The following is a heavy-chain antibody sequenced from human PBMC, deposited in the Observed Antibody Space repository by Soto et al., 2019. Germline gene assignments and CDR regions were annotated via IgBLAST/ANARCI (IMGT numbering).Heavy chain of an antibody. CDR2: IYWDDDK. D-gene: IGHD2-15*01. J-gene: IGHJ4*02. CDR1: GFSLSTSGVG. Sequence: QITLKESGPTLVKPTQTLTLTCTFSGFSLSTSGVGVGWIRQPPGKALEWLALIYWDDDKRYSPSLKSRLTITKDTSKTQVVLTMTNMDPVETATYYCAHRRYGQYFDYWGQGTLVTGSS. V-gene: IGHV2-5*02. CDR3: AHRRYGQYFDY.